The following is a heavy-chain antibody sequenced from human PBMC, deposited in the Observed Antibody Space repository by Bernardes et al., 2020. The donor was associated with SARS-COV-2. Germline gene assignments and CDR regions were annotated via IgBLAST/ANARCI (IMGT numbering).Heavy chain of an antibody. CDR3: AREYCSSTSCYWYFDL. CDR2: IYHSGST. CDR1: GGSISSGGYS. V-gene: IGHV4-30-2*01. J-gene: IGHJ2*01. Sequence: SETLSLTCAVSGGSISSGGYSWSWIRQPPGKGLEWIGYIYHSGSTYYNPSLKSRVTISVDRSKNQFSLKLSSVTAADTAVYYCAREYCSSTSCYWYFDLWGRGTLVTVSS. D-gene: IGHD2-2*01.